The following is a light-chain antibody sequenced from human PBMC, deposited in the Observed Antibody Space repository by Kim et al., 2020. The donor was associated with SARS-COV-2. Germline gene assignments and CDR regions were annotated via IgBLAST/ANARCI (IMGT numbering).Light chain of an antibody. CDR1: QSISSS. CDR3: QQYNRYSWT. CDR2: DAS. Sequence: GDRVTITCRASQSISSSLAWYQQKPGKAPKLLIYDASSLESGVPSRFSGSGSGTEFTLTISSLQPDDFATYYCQQYNRYSWTFGQGTKVDIK. V-gene: IGKV1-5*01. J-gene: IGKJ1*01.